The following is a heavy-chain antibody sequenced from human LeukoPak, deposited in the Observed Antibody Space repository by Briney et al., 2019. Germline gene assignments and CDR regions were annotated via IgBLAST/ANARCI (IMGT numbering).Heavy chain of an antibody. CDR1: GFTFSSYT. Sequence: PGGSLRLSCAASGFTFSSYTMHWIRQAPGKGLEWVSSISGSNSYIFYADSVKGRFTVSRDNAKDSLYLQMNSLRAEDTAVYYCARGRYYFDYWGQGTLVTVSS. J-gene: IGHJ4*02. D-gene: IGHD4-17*01. CDR2: ISGSNSYI. CDR3: ARGRYYFDY. V-gene: IGHV3-21*01.